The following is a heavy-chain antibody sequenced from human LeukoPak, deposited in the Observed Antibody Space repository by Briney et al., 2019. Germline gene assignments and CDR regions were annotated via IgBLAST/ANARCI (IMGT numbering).Heavy chain of an antibody. Sequence: GGSLRLSCAASGFTFSSYGMHWVRQAPGKGLEWVAVIWYDGSNKYYADSVKGRFTISRDNSKNTLYLQMNSLRAEDTAVYYCARDGIAAAIEYWGQGTLVTVSS. V-gene: IGHV3-33*01. CDR2: IWYDGSNK. D-gene: IGHD6-13*01. CDR3: ARDGIAAAIEY. J-gene: IGHJ4*02. CDR1: GFTFSSYG.